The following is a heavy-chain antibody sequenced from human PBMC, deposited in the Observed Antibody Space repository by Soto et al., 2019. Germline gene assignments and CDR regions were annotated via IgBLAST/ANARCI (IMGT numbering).Heavy chain of an antibody. V-gene: IGHV1-18*01. CDR1: GYTFISYG. Sequence: QVQLVQSGAEVKKPGASVKVSCKASGYTFISYGISWVRQAPGQGLEWMGWISAYNGNTNYAQKLQGRVTMTTDTSTSTAYMELRSLRSDDTAVYYCARDPEIAAATPYNWFDPWGQGTLVTVSS. CDR2: ISAYNGNT. J-gene: IGHJ5*02. CDR3: ARDPEIAAATPYNWFDP. D-gene: IGHD6-13*01.